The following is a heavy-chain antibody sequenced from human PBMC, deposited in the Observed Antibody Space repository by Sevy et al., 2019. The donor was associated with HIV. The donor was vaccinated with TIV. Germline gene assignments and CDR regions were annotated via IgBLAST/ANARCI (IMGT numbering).Heavy chain of an antibody. CDR1: GFTFSSYA. CDR3: AKDQRNYDFWSGYYDFDY. D-gene: IGHD3-3*01. J-gene: IGHJ4*02. Sequence: GESLKISCAASGFTFSSYAMSWVRQAPGKGLEWVSAISGSGGSTYYADSVKGRFTISRDNSKNTLYLQMNSLRAEDMAVYYCAKDQRNYDFWSGYYDFDYWGQGTLVTVSS. CDR2: ISGSGGST. V-gene: IGHV3-23*01.